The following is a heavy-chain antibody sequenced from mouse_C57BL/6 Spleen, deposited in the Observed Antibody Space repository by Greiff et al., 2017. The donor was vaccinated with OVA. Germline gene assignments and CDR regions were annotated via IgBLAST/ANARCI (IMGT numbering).Heavy chain of an antibody. D-gene: IGHD2-4*01. CDR3: ASTYDYDGAWFAY. J-gene: IGHJ3*01. CDR1: GYSFTGYY. CDR2: INPSTGGT. Sequence: VQLQQSGPELVKPGASVTISCKASGYSFTGYYMNWVKQSPEKSLEWIGEINPSTGGTTYNQKFKAKATLTVDKSSSTAYMQLKSLTSEDSAVYYCASTYDYDGAWFAYWGQGTLVTVSA. V-gene: IGHV1-42*01.